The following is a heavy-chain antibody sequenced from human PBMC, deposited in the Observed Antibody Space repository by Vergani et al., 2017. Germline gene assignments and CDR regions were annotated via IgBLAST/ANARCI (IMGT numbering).Heavy chain of an antibody. CDR3: TTERTSDNWNPYYYYDMEV. CDR2: IKSKTDGGTT. CDR1: GFTFSNAW. D-gene: IGHD1-20*01. Sequence: EVQLVESGGGLVKPGGSLRLSCAASGFTFSNAWMSWVRQAPGKGLEWVGRIKSKTDGGTTDYAAPVKGRFTISRDDSKTTLYLKMNSLKTEDTAVYCCTTERTSDNWNPYYYYDMEVWGKGP. V-gene: IGHV3-15*01. J-gene: IGHJ6*03.